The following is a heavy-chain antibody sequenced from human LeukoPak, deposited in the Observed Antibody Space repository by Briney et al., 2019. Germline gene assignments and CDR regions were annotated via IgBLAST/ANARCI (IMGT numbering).Heavy chain of an antibody. D-gene: IGHD1-26*01. CDR2: ISWNSGSI. Sequence: GGSLRLSCAASGFTFDDCATHWVRQAPGKGLEWVSGISWNSGSIGYADAAKGRFTISRDNAKNSLYLQMNSLRAEDTALYYCAKGRWELRTGWFDPWGQGTLVTVSS. CDR1: GFTFDDCA. CDR3: AKGRWELRTGWFDP. J-gene: IGHJ5*02. V-gene: IGHV3-9*01.